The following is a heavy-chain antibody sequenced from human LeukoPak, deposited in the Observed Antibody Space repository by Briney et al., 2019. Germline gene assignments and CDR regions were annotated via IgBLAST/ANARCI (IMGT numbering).Heavy chain of an antibody. Sequence: PSETLSLTCTVSGGSISPYHWIWIRQPPGKGLEWIGYIYYSGSTNSNPSLKSRVTISVDTSRNQFSLKLSSVTAADTAVYYCAKTVFFDAWHFDYWGQGTLVTVSS. J-gene: IGHJ4*02. CDR2: IYYSGST. D-gene: IGHD3-3*01. V-gene: IGHV4-59*08. CDR3: AKTVFFDAWHFDY. CDR1: GGSISPYH.